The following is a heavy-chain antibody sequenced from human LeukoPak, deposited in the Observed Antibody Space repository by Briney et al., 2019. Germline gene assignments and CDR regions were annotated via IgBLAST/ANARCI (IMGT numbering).Heavy chain of an antibody. Sequence: PGGSLRLSCAASGFTFTSYAMSWVRQAPGKGLEWVAVVSHDGGTAHYAGSVKGRFTISRDTSKNTLYLQMNSMGPEDTAVYYCARDINWNYMDLWGQGTLVTVSS. J-gene: IGHJ4*02. CDR3: ARDINWNYMDL. D-gene: IGHD1-1*01. V-gene: IGHV3-30-3*01. CDR1: GFTFTSYA. CDR2: VSHDGGTA.